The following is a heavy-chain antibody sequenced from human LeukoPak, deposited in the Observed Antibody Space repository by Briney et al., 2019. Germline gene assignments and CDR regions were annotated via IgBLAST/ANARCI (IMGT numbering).Heavy chain of an antibody. CDR1: GYTFTSYG. Sequence: ASVKVSCKASGYTFTSYGISCVRQAPGQGLEWMGWISAYNGNTNYAQKLQGRVTMTTETYTSTAYMELRSLRSDDADVYYCASERIGGGNSYWYFDLWRRGTLVTVSS. CDR2: ISAYNGNT. D-gene: IGHD4-23*01. CDR3: ASERIGGGNSYWYFDL. V-gene: IGHV1-18*01. J-gene: IGHJ2*01.